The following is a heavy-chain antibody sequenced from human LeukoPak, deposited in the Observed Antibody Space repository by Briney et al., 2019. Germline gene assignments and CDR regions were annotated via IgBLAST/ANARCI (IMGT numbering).Heavy chain of an antibody. Sequence: ASQTLSLTCTVSGGSISSGGYYWSWIRQHPGKGLEWIGYIYYSGSTYYNPSLKSRVTISVDTSKNQFSLKLSSVTAADTAVYYCAREQDRRTIKYFDYWGQGTLVTVSS. V-gene: IGHV4-31*03. J-gene: IGHJ4*02. D-gene: IGHD3-9*01. CDR1: GGSISSGGYY. CDR2: IYYSGST. CDR3: AREQDRRTIKYFDY.